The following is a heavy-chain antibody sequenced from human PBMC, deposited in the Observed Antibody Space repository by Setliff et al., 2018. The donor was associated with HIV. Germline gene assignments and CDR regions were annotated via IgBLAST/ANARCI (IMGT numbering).Heavy chain of an antibody. V-gene: IGHV4-4*09. CDR3: ARRSDWFDP. CDR1: GGSISISD. J-gene: IGHJ5*02. Sequence: SETLTLTCTVSGGSISISDWSWIRQPPGKGLEWIGCIYTSGNTNYDPSLKSRVTISVDTSKNQFSLKLASVTAADTAVYFCARRSDWFDPWGQGTLVTVSS. CDR2: IYTSGNT.